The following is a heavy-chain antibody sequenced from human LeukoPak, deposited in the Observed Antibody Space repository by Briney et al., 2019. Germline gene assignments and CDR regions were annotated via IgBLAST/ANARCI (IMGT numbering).Heavy chain of an antibody. J-gene: IGHJ4*02. CDR3: AKDQSAAYYDYVWGSYRQYYFDY. Sequence: GGSLRLSCAASGFTFSSYAMSWVRQAPGKGLEWVSAISGSGGSTYYADSVKGRFTISRDNSKNTLYQQMNSLRAEDTAVYYCAKDQSAAYYDYVWGSYRQYYFDYWGQGTLVTVSS. CDR2: ISGSGGST. V-gene: IGHV3-23*01. D-gene: IGHD3-16*02. CDR1: GFTFSSYA.